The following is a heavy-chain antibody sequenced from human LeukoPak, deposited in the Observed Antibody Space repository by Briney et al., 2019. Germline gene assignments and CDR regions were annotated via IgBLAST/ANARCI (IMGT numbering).Heavy chain of an antibody. CDR3: ARDRVGSGWPRPWYFEF. CDR1: GSTFSGYY. Sequence: GASVKVSCKASGSTFSGYYMHWVRQAPGQGLEWMGWINPNSGGTNYAQKFQGRVTVSRDTSISTAYMDLSSLTSDDTAIYYCARDRVGSGWPRPWYFEFWGQGTLVTVSS. CDR2: INPNSGGT. J-gene: IGHJ4*02. D-gene: IGHD5-12*01. V-gene: IGHV1-2*02.